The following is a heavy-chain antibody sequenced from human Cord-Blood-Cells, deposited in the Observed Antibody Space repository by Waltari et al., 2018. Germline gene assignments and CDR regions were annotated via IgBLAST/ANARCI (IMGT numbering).Heavy chain of an antibody. J-gene: IGHJ4*02. D-gene: IGHD6-13*01. Sequence: QVQLQQWGAGLLKPSETLSLTCAVHGGSFSGYYWSWLLQPPGKGLEWIGEINHSGSTNYNPSLKSRVTISVDTSKNQFSLKLSSVTAADTAVYYCARGHIAAAGSALDYWGQGTLVTVSS. V-gene: IGHV4-34*01. CDR2: INHSGST. CDR1: GGSFSGYY. CDR3: ARGHIAAAGSALDY.